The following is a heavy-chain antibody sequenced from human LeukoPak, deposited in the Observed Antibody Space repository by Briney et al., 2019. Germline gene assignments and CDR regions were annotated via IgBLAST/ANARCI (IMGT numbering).Heavy chain of an antibody. Sequence: ASVKVSCKASGYTFTGYYMHWVRQAPGQGLEWMGWINPNSGCTNYAQKFQGRVTMTRDTSISTAYMELSRLRSDDTAVYYCARGWNYYDSSGSFDAFDIWGQGTMVTVSS. V-gene: IGHV1-2*02. D-gene: IGHD3-22*01. CDR2: INPNSGCT. CDR3: ARGWNYYDSSGSFDAFDI. J-gene: IGHJ3*02. CDR1: GYTFTGYY.